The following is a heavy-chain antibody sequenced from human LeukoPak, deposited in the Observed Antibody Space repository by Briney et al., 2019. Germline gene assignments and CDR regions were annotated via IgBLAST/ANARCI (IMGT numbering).Heavy chain of an antibody. J-gene: IGHJ3*02. D-gene: IGHD3-16*02. CDR2: IYYSGST. CDR1: GGSISSSSYY. CDR3: AREPYWEITFGGVITPQQRGFYDI. Sequence: PSETLSLTCTVSGGSISSSSYYWGWIRQPPGKGLEWIGSIYYSGSTYYNPSLKSRVTISVDTSKNQFSLKLSSVTAADTAVYYCAREPYWEITFGGVITPQQRGFYDIWGQGTMVTVSS. V-gene: IGHV4-39*01.